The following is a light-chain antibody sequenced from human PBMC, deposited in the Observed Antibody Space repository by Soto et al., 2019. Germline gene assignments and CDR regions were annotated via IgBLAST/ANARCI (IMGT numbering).Light chain of an antibody. J-gene: IGKJ1*01. Sequence: EIVSTQSPGTLSLSPGERATLSCRASQSVSSSYLAWYQQKPGQAPRLLIYGASSRATGIPDRFSGSGSGTEFTLTISRLEPEDFAVYYCQQYGWWPLTVGEGTKVDI. CDR2: GAS. V-gene: IGKV3-20*01. CDR3: QQYGWWPLT. CDR1: QSVSSSY.